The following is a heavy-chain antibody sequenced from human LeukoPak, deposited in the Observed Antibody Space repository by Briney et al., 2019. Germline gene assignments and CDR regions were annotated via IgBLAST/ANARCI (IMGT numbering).Heavy chain of an antibody. V-gene: IGHV3-48*04. CDR1: GFTFSSYS. D-gene: IGHD5-12*01. Sequence: GGSLRLSCAASGFTFSSYSMNWVRQAPGKGLEWVSYISSSGGTIYYADSVKGRFTISRDNAKNSLYLQMNSLRADDTAVYYCAKAPVGWLRPLDYWGQGTLVTVSS. J-gene: IGHJ4*02. CDR2: ISSSGGTI. CDR3: AKAPVGWLRPLDY.